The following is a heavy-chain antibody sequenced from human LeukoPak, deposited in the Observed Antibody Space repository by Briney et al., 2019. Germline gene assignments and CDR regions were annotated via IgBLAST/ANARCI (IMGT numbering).Heavy chain of an antibody. Sequence: GGSLRLSCAASGFTFDRYWMHWVRQTPGKKLVWVSRINQDGRYITYADSVQGRFTISRDTAKNTLFLQMNSLRAEDTAVYYCARGSMVGGALQDWGRGALVTVSS. J-gene: IGHJ4*02. V-gene: IGHV3-74*01. D-gene: IGHD2-8*01. CDR3: ARGSMVGGALQD. CDR1: GFTFDRYW. CDR2: INQDGRYI.